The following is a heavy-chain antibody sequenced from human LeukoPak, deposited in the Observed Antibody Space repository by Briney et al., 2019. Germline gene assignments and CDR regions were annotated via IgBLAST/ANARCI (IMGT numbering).Heavy chain of an antibody. CDR3: AKNRQYQLED. CDR2: IRYDGSNK. Sequence: GGSLRPSCAASGFTFNSYGMHWVRQPPGKGLEWVAFIRYDGSNKYQADSVKGRFTVSRNISRNTLYLQMNSLRTEDTAIYYCAKNRQYQLEDWGHGTLVTVSS. D-gene: IGHD2-2*01. CDR1: GFTFNSYG. V-gene: IGHV3-30*02. J-gene: IGHJ4*01.